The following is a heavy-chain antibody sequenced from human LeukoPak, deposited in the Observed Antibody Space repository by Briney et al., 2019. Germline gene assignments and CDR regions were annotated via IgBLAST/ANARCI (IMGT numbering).Heavy chain of an antibody. Sequence: GESLRISCGGSGYRFANNWIGWVRQMPGKGLEWMGIVYPDDSTITRYSPSFQGQVSISADKSVTTAYLQWSSLKASDTAMYYCARPDAMISPNDYWGQRTLVTVSS. D-gene: IGHD3-22*01. CDR1: GYRFANNW. V-gene: IGHV5-51*01. CDR3: ARPDAMISPNDY. J-gene: IGHJ4*02. CDR2: VYPDDSTIT.